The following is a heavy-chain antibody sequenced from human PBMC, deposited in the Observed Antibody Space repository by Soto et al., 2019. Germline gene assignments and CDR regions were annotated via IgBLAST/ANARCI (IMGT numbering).Heavy chain of an antibody. CDR3: ARVTFTPNWFDS. J-gene: IGHJ5*01. Sequence: SETLSLTCTVSGDSISSPDYYWSWIRQAPGKGLELIGYVYYRGSIYYTPSFESRVSISIDTSKNQFSLRLTSVTAADSAVYFCARVTFTPNWFDSWGQGILVTVSS. CDR2: VYYRGSI. V-gene: IGHV4-30-4*01. CDR1: GDSISSPDYY. D-gene: IGHD3-16*01.